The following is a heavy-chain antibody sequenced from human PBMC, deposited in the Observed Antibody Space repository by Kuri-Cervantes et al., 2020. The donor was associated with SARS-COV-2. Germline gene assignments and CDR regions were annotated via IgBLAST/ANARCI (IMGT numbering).Heavy chain of an antibody. V-gene: IGHV1-8*03. Sequence: ASVKVSCKASGYTFTSYDINWVRQATGQGLEWMGWMNPNSGNTGYAQKFQGRVTITRNTSISTAYMELSRLRSDDTAVYYCARVSLGGERNYYYYYYMDVWGKGTTVTVSS. CDR1: GYTFTSYD. CDR3: ARVSLGGERNYYYYYYMDV. J-gene: IGHJ6*03. D-gene: IGHD2-21*01. CDR2: MNPNSGNT.